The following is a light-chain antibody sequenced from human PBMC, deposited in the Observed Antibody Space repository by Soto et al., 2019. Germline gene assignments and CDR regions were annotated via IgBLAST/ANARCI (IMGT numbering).Light chain of an antibody. V-gene: IGLV2-14*01. CDR2: EVR. CDR3: SSYTTSSTLLYV. CDR1: SSDVGGYNS. J-gene: IGLJ1*01. Sequence: SVLTQPASVSGSPGQSITISCTGTSSDVGGYNSVSWYQQHPGKAPKLMIYEVRNRPSGVSNRFSGSKSGNTASLTISGLQAEDEADYYCSSYTTSSTLLYVFGTGTKLTVL.